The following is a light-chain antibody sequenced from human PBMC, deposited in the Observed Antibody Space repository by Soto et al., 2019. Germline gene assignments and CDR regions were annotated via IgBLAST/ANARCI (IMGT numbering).Light chain of an antibody. CDR3: QQYNSYSYT. J-gene: IGKJ2*01. V-gene: IGKV1-5*03. CDR1: RSLSSW. Sequence: DIQMTQSPSSLSGSVGDRVTITCRASRSLSSWLAWYQQKPGKAPKLLIYKASSLDSGVPSRFSGSGSGTEFTLTISSLQPDDFASYYCQQYNSYSYTFGQGTKVDIK. CDR2: KAS.